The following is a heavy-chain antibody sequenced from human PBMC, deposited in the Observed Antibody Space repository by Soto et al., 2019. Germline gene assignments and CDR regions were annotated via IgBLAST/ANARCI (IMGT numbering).Heavy chain of an antibody. CDR2: IFYSGST. CDR3: ARGLGGATVPFDN. CDR1: GGSITNYY. Sequence: QVQLQESGPGLVKPSETLSLTCSVSGGSITNYYWSWIRQPPGKGLEWIGYIFYSGSTNYNPSLKSRVTISKDTSKNQLSLKLSSVTAADTAVYYCARGLGGATVPFDNWGQGTLVTVPS. J-gene: IGHJ4*02. V-gene: IGHV4-59*08. D-gene: IGHD1-26*01.